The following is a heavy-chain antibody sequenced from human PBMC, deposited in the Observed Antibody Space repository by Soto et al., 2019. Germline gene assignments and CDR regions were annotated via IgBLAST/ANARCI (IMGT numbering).Heavy chain of an antibody. CDR3: AHSRYCSSTSCSGVFDY. Sequence: QITLKESGPTLVKPTQTLTLTCTFSGFSLSTSGVGVGWIRQPPGKALEWLALIYWDDDKRYSPSLKSRLTITKDTSKNQVVLTMTNMDPVDTATYYCAHSRYCSSTSCSGVFDYWGQGTLVTVSS. CDR2: IYWDDDK. CDR1: GFSLSTSGVG. J-gene: IGHJ4*02. D-gene: IGHD2-2*01. V-gene: IGHV2-5*02.